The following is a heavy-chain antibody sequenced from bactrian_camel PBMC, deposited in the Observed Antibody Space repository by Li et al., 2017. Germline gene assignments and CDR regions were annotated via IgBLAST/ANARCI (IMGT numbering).Heavy chain of an antibody. Sequence: QVQLVESGGGVVEPGGSLTLICEGIGYLFEKYWMGWFRQAPGKEREVVASINLRDGSAAYSNSVSGRFTVSQDHTSSTMYLQMDDLKPEDTAVYYCAASLGAGACHTNPLREADFNNWGQGTQVTVS. V-gene: IGHV3S61*01. CDR3: AASLGAGACHTNPLREADFNN. CDR1: GYLFEKYW. CDR2: INLRDGSA. J-gene: IGHJ6*01. D-gene: IGHD8*01.